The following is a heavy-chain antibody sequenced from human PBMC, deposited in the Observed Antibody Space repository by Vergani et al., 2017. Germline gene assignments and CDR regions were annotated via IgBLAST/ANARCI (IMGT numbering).Heavy chain of an antibody. Sequence: QVQLQESGPGLVKPSETLSLTCTVSGGSISSYYWSWIRQPPGKGLEWIGYIYYSGSTNYNPSLKSRVTISVDTSKNQFSLKLSSVTAADTAVYYCARYGLADYYYYGMDVWGQGTTVTVSS. CDR3: ARYGLADYYYYGMDV. J-gene: IGHJ6*02. V-gene: IGHV4-59*01. D-gene: IGHD5-24*01. CDR2: IYYSGST. CDR1: GGSISSYY.